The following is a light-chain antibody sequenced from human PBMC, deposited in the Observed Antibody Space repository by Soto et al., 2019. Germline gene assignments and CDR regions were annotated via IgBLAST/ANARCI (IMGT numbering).Light chain of an antibody. Sequence: EIVMTQSPVTLSVAPGERATLSCRASQSVSSNLAWYQQKPGQAPRLLIYGACTRATGIPARFSGRGSGTEFPLPLSSLQSEDFGVYYCPPYNNWPPWKFGQGAKVDIK. CDR3: PPYNNWPPWK. CDR1: QSVSSN. V-gene: IGKV3-15*01. J-gene: IGKJ1*01. CDR2: GAC.